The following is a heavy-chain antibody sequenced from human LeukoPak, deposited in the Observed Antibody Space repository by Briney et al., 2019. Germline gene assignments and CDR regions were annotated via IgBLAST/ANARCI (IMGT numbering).Heavy chain of an antibody. V-gene: IGHV4-61*01. D-gene: IGHD2-15*01. J-gene: IGHJ4*02. Sequence: SETLSLTCTVSGGSVSSGSYYWSWIRQPPGKGLEWIGYIYYSGSTYYNPSLKSRVTISVDTSKNQFSLKLSSVTAADTAVYYCARVPHRMYFDYWGQGTLVTVSS. CDR2: IYYSGST. CDR3: ARVPHRMYFDY. CDR1: GGSVSSGSYY.